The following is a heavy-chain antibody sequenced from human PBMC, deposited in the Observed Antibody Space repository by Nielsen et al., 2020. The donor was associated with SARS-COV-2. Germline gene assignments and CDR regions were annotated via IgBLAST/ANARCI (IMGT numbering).Heavy chain of an antibody. V-gene: IGHV3-48*04. CDR1: GFTFSSYS. CDR3: ARDSAGAGFGGALYGMDV. Sequence: GESLKISCAASGFTFSSYSMNWVRQAPGKGLEWVSYISSSGSTIYYADSVKGRFTISRDNAKNSLYLQMNSLRAEDTAVYYCARDSAGAGFGGALYGMDVWGQGTTVTVSS. J-gene: IGHJ6*02. D-gene: IGHD3-10*01. CDR2: ISSSGSTI.